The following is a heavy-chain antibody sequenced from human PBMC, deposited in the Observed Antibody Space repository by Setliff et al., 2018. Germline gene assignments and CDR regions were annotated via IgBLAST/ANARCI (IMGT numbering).Heavy chain of an antibody. CDR3: ARRSGDRGMTTGWPDDFDY. J-gene: IGHJ4*01. V-gene: IGHV1-18*01. D-gene: IGHD4-17*01. CDR2: ISAYNGNI. Sequence: GASVKVSCKASGYTFTSYGVSWVRQAPGQGLEWMGWISAYNGNINYAQKFQGRVTMTTDTYTSTANMELRSLRSDDTAVYYCARRSGDRGMTTGWPDDFDYWGRGTLVTVSS. CDR1: GYTFTSYG.